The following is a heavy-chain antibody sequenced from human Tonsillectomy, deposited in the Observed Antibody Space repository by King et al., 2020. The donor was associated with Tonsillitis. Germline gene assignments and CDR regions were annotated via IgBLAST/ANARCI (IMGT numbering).Heavy chain of an antibody. Sequence: VQLQESGPGLVKPSETLSLTCTVSGFSISGGYYWGWIRQPPGKGLEWIGNIYHSGSAYYNPSLKSRVTTSVDTSNNQFSLNLSSVTAADTAVYYCANFDSSGWYRGYWGQGTLVTVSS. J-gene: IGHJ4*02. CDR1: GFSISGGYY. CDR2: IYHSGSA. CDR3: ANFDSSGWYRGY. V-gene: IGHV4-38-2*02. D-gene: IGHD6-19*01.